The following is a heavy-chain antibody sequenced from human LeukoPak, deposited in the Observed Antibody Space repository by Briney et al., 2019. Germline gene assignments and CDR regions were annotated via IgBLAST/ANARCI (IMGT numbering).Heavy chain of an antibody. CDR2: IYHSGST. CDR1: GYSISSGYY. V-gene: IGHV4-38-2*02. D-gene: IGHD2-2*01. Sequence: SETLSLTCTVSGYSISSGYYWGWIRQPPGKGLKWIGSIYHSGSTYYNPSLKSRVTISVDTSKNQFSLKLSSVTAADTAVYYCARNVVLLAAHYYYMDVWGKGTTVTVSS. CDR3: ARNVVLLAAHYYYMDV. J-gene: IGHJ6*03.